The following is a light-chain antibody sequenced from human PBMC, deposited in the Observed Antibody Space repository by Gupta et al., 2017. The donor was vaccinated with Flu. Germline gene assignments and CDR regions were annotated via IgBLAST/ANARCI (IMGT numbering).Light chain of an antibody. V-gene: IGLV2-14*03. Sequence: SALPQPASVSGSPGPSITIPRTGTISDVGGFDYVSWSQQHPGKVPQLMIYGVTNRPTGVSDRFSGSKSGSTASLTISGLQAEEEADYYCASRTIGSTLHVFGTGSKVTVL. CDR2: GVT. CDR3: ASRTIGSTLHV. J-gene: IGLJ1*01. CDR1: ISDVGGFDY.